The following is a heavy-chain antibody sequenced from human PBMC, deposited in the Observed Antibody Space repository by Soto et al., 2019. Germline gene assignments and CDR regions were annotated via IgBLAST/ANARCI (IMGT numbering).Heavy chain of an antibody. CDR1: GGSISSGGYY. J-gene: IGHJ4*02. Sequence: SETLSLTCTVSGGSISSGGYYWSWIRQHPGKGLKWIGYIYYSGSTYYNPSLKSRVTISVDTSKNQFSLKLSSVTAADTAVYYCARQAAAGRAAFDYWGLGTLVTVSS. D-gene: IGHD6-13*01. CDR2: IYYSGST. V-gene: IGHV4-31*03. CDR3: ARQAAAGRAAFDY.